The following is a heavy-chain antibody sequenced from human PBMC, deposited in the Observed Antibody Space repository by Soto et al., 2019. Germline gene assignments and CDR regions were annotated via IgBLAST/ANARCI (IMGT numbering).Heavy chain of an antibody. CDR1: GFTFSDHH. V-gene: IGHV3-72*01. CDR3: SRDLES. J-gene: IGHJ5*02. CDR2: TRNKANSYTT. Sequence: EVQLVESGGNLVQPGGSLRLSCAASGFTFSDHHMDWVRQAPGKGLEWVGRTRNKANSYTTEYAASGKGRFTISRDDSNNSLYLQMNSLKAEDTAVYYCSRDLESWGQGTLVTVSS.